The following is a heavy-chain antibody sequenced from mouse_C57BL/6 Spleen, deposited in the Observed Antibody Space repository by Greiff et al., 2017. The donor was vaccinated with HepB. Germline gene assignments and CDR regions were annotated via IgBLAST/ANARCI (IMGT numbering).Heavy chain of an antibody. Sequence: QVQLQQSGAELAKPGASVKLSCTASGYTFTSYCMHWVKQRPGQGLEWIGYINPSSGYTKYNQKFKDKATLTADKSSSTAYMQLSSLTYEDSAVYYCARQDSSGYVDFDYWGQGTTLTVSS. CDR3: ARQDSSGYVDFDY. D-gene: IGHD3-2*02. J-gene: IGHJ2*01. CDR2: INPSSGYT. CDR1: GYTFTSYC. V-gene: IGHV1-7*01.